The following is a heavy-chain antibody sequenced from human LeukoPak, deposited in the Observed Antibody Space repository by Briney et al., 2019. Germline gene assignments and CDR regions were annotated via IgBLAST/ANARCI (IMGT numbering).Heavy chain of an antibody. CDR1: GDSVSNNRAG. V-gene: IGHV6-1*01. CDR2: TYYRSNWYN. D-gene: IGHD6-19*01. J-gene: IGHJ4*02. CDR3: ASGAEAGKGWLDS. Sequence: SQTLSLTCAISGDSVSNNRAGWNWIRQSPSRGLEWLGRTYYRSNWYNDYAVSVRSRITINPDTSKNQFSLHLNSVTPEDTAVYYCASGAEAGKGWLDSWGQGTLVTVSS.